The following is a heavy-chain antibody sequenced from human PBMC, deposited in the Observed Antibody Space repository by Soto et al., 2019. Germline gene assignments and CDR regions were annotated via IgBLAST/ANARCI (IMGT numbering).Heavy chain of an antibody. D-gene: IGHD4-17*01. CDR2: ISAYNGNT. J-gene: IGHJ4*02. CDR1: GYIFTKYG. V-gene: IGHV1-18*01. Sequence: QVQLVQSGAEVKKPGASVKVSCKASGYIFTKYGISWVRQAPGQGLEWMGWISAYNGNTNYAQKLQGRVTMTTDTSTSTAYMELMSLTSDDTAVYYCAGDVPTVTTGGPDYWGQGSLVNVSS. CDR3: AGDVPTVTTGGPDY.